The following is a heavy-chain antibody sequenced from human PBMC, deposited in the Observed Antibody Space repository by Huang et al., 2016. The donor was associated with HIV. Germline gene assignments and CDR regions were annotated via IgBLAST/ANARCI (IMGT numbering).Heavy chain of an antibody. D-gene: IGHD1-26*01. CDR2: INPNRGDT. Sequence: QVQLVQSGAEVKKPGASVRVSCKTSGYTFIDYYMQWVRQTPGQGLEWMGWINPNRGDTDYAQNFQDRVTMTRDTSINTTYMELNRLTADDTAVYYCARGGSFHDEYFQHWGQGTLVTVSS. CDR3: ARGGSFHDEYFQH. V-gene: IGHV1-2*02. CDR1: GYTFIDYY. J-gene: IGHJ1*01.